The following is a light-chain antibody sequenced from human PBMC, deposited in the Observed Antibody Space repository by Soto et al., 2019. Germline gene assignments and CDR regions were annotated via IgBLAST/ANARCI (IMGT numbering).Light chain of an antibody. J-gene: IGKJ1*01. CDR3: HQFGSSPPRT. CDR2: GTS. CDR1: QSLSSNY. Sequence: EIVLTQSPGTLSLSPGERATLSCRVSQSLSSNYLAWYQQKPGLAPRLLIYGTSSRAAGIPDRFSGSGSGTEFTLTISRLEPEDFAVYYCHQFGSSPPRTFGQGPKVDIK. V-gene: IGKV3-20*01.